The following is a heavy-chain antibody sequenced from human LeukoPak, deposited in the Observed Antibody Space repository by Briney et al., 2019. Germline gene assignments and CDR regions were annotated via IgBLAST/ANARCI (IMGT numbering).Heavy chain of an antibody. D-gene: IGHD6-19*01. CDR3: ARSAQREIAVAGTRGLDV. CDR2: IWYDGSKK. CDR1: GFTFSSYG. Sequence: GRALRLSCAASGFTFSSYGMHWVRQAPGKGLEWVAVIWYDGSKKYYADSVKGRFTISRDNSKNTLWLQVDSLRAEDTAVYFCARSAQREIAVAGTRGLDVWGQGTTVTVSS. J-gene: IGHJ6*02. V-gene: IGHV3-33*01.